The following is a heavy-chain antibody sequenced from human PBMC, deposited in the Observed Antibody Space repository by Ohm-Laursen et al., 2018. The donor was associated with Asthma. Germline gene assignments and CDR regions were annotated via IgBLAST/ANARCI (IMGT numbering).Heavy chain of an antibody. Sequence: TLSLTCTVSGGSISGYYWSWIRQHPGKGLEWIGYIYYSGSTYYNPSLKSRVSISVDTSKNQFSLELSSVTAADTAVYYCASGQYYYASGQDYWGQGTLVTVSS. CDR2: IYYSGST. J-gene: IGHJ4*02. D-gene: IGHD3-10*01. CDR1: GGSISGYY. V-gene: IGHV4-31*03. CDR3: ASGQYYYASGQDY.